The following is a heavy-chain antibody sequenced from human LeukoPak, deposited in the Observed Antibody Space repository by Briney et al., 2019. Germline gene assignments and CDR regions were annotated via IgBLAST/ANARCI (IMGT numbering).Heavy chain of an antibody. CDR1: GFTFSSYG. D-gene: IGHD3-22*01. CDR2: IWYDGSNK. Sequence: GGSLRLSCAASGFTFSSYGMHWVRQAPGKGLEWVAVIWYDGSNKYYADSVKGRFAISRDSSKNTLYLQMNSPRAEDTAVYYCASGNYYDPDAFDIWGQGTMVTVSS. V-gene: IGHV3-33*01. CDR3: ASGNYYDPDAFDI. J-gene: IGHJ3*02.